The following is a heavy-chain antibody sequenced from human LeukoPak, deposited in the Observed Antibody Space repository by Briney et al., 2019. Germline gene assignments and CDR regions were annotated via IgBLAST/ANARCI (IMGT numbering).Heavy chain of an antibody. CDR3: ARYAVIVGAINDVFDI. V-gene: IGHV4-39*07. J-gene: IGHJ3*02. CDR2: IYYSGST. CDR1: GGSISSSSYY. D-gene: IGHD1-26*01. Sequence: PSETLSLTCTVSGGSISSSSYYWGWIRQPPGKGLQWIGTIYYSGSTYYNPPLKSRVTISVDTSKTQFSLELSSVTAADTAVYYCARYAVIVGAINDVFDIWGQGTMVTVSS.